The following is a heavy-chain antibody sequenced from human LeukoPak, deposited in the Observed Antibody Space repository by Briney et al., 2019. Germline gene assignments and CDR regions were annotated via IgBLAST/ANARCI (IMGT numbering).Heavy chain of an antibody. D-gene: IGHD6-19*01. CDR1: GDSISSGDYY. CDR3: ARGQWLSFLIDY. Sequence: SETLSLTCTVSGDSISSGDYYWSWIRQPTGKGLEWIGYVYHSGTTYYNPSLRSRVTISVDRSENQFSLKLSSVTAADTAVYYCARGQWLSFLIDYWGQGTLVTVSS. J-gene: IGHJ4*02. CDR2: VYHSGTT. V-gene: IGHV4-30-2*01.